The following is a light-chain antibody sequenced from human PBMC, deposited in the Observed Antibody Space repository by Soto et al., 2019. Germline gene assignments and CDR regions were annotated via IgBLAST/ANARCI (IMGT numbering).Light chain of an antibody. Sequence: EIAMTQSPATLSVSLGERATLSCRASQSVTSNLAWYQHKRDQAPRLLIDRATARAAGIPVRFGGSGAGTEFTLTISVHQAEYFAIYCWQQYDYCPLTFGQGTKVDIK. V-gene: IGKV3-15*01. CDR3: QQYDYCPLT. J-gene: IGKJ1*01. CDR1: QSVTSN. CDR2: RAT.